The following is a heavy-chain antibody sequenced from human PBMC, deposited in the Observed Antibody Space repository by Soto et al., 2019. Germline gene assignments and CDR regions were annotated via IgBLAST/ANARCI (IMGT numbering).Heavy chain of an antibody. CDR2: ISAYNGNT. Sequence: ASVKVSCKASGYTFTSYGISWVRQAPGQGLEWMGWISAYNGNTNYAQKLQGRVTMTTDTSTSTAYMELRSLRSDDTAVYYCASHYGGVEAEQPNYYYYYMDVWGKGTTVTVSS. CDR1: GYTFTSYG. V-gene: IGHV1-18*01. J-gene: IGHJ6*03. CDR3: ASHYGGVEAEQPNYYYYYMDV. D-gene: IGHD3-16*01.